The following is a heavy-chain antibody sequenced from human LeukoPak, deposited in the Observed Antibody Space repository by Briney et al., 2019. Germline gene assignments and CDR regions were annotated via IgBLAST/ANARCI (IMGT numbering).Heavy chain of an antibody. CDR3: ARSSYSSSSSV. CDR2: INSDGSEG. CDR1: GFTFSSYA. Sequence: PGRSLRLSCAASGFTFSSYAMHWVRQAPGKGLEWVASINSDGSEGYYADVVKGRFTISRDNAKNSLYLQINSLRAEDTAVYYCARSSYSSSSSVWGQGTMVTVSS. V-gene: IGHV3-7*03. J-gene: IGHJ3*01. D-gene: IGHD6-6*01.